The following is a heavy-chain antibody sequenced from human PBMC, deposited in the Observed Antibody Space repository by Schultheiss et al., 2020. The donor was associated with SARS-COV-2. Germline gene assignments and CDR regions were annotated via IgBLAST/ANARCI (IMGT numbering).Heavy chain of an antibody. CDR2: INHSGST. V-gene: IGHV4-34*01. D-gene: IGHD3-10*01. CDR1: GGSFSGYY. Sequence: SETLSLTCAVYGGSFSGYYWSWIRQPPGKGLEWIGEINHSGSTNYNPSLKSRVTISVDTSKKQFSLKLSSVTAADTAVYYCARGRGGSGSYYRYYYYYMDVWGKGTTVTVAS. CDR3: ARGRGGSGSYYRYYYYYMDV. J-gene: IGHJ6*03.